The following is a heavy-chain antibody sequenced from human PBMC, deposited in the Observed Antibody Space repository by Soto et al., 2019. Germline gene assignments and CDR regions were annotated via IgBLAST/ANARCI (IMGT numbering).Heavy chain of an antibody. CDR1: GFDFSGSE. V-gene: IGHV3-48*03. D-gene: IGHD2-21*01. Sequence: PGGSLRLSCTASGFDFSGSEMNWFRQAPGKGLEWVAYITGSGGAMFHADSLKGRFSISGDNAKNSLFLEMNNLTADDAGVYYCAKVAPFILGSPFWGQGTLVTVSS. CDR2: ITGSGGAM. CDR3: AKVAPFILGSPF. J-gene: IGHJ4*02.